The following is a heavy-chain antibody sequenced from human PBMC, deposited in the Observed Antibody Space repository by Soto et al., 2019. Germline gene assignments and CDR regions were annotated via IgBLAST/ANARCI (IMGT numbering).Heavy chain of an antibody. Sequence: PGGSLRLSCAASGFTFSSFWMYWVRQAPGKGLVWVARIDTSGHSTNYAESVKGRFTISRDNAKNTVSLQMNSLRVEDTGVYYCAKDSWYFDLWSQGSQVTVSS. CDR3: AKDSWYFDL. D-gene: IGHD6-13*01. CDR1: GFTFSSFW. J-gene: IGHJ4*02. V-gene: IGHV3-74*01. CDR2: IDTSGHST.